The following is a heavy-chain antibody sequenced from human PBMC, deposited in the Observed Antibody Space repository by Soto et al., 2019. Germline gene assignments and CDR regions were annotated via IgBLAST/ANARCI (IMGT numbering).Heavy chain of an antibody. J-gene: IGHJ6*02. CDR3: ALRGYSYGPTEYYGMDV. CDR1: GFTFSSYG. V-gene: IGHV3-30*03. CDR2: ISYDGSNK. Sequence: PGGSLRLSCAASGFTFSSYGMHWVRQAPGKGLEWVAVISYDGSNKYYADSVKGRFTISRDNSKNTLYLQMNSLRAEDTAVYYCALRGYSYGPTEYYGMDVWGRGTTVTVSS. D-gene: IGHD5-18*01.